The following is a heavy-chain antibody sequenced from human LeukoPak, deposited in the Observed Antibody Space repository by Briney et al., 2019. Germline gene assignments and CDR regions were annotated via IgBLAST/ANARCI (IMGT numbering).Heavy chain of an antibody. D-gene: IGHD2-21*02. J-gene: IGHJ4*02. V-gene: IGHV3-73*01. CDR2: IRSKANSYAT. Sequence: GGSLRLSCAASGFTFSDYWMHWVRQAPGKGLVWVGRIRSKANSYATAYAASVKGRFTISRDDSKNTAYLQMNSLKTEDTAVYYCTRHLNGAVTGDYWGQGTLVTVSS. CDR1: GFTFSDYW. CDR3: TRHLNGAVTGDY.